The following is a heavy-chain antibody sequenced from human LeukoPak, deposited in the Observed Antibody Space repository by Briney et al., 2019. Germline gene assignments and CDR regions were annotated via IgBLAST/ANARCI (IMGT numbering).Heavy chain of an antibody. V-gene: IGHV3-66*01. CDR1: GFTVSSNY. J-gene: IGHJ4*02. Sequence: GGSLRLSCAASGFTVSSNYMSWVRQAPGKGLEWVSVIYTDGTTHYADSVKGRFTISRDNAKNSLHLQMNSLRAEDTAIYYCAGGGWRDWGQGTLVTVSS. CDR2: IYTDGTT. CDR3: AGGGWRD. D-gene: IGHD5-24*01.